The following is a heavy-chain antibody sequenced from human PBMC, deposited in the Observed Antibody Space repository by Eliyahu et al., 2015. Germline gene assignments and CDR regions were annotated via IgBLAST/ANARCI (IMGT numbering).Heavy chain of an antibody. D-gene: IGHD3-3*01. J-gene: IGHJ4*02. V-gene: IGHV3-7*01. CDR3: ARDPSPPYDFWSGYSSHFDY. CDR2: IKQDGSEK. Sequence: EVQLVESGGGLVQPGGSLRLSCAASXFTFSSYWMXWVRQAPGKGLEWVANIKQDGSEKYYVDSVKGRFTISRDNAKNSLYLQMNSLRAEDTAVYYCARDPSPPYDFWSGYSSHFDYWGQGTLVTVSS. CDR1: XFTFSSYW.